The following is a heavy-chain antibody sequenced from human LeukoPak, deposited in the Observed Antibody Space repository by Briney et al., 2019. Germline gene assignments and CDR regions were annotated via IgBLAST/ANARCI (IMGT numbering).Heavy chain of an antibody. D-gene: IGHD3-9*01. CDR1: GFTFSSYA. J-gene: IGHJ1*01. CDR2: ISYDGSNK. Sequence: GSLRLSCAASGFTFSSYAMHWVRQAPGKGLEWVAVISYDGSNKYYADSVKGRFTNSRDNSKNTLYLQMNSLRAEDTAVYYCARDILTGSQSRFQHWGQGTLVTVSS. V-gene: IGHV3-30-3*01. CDR3: ARDILTGSQSRFQH.